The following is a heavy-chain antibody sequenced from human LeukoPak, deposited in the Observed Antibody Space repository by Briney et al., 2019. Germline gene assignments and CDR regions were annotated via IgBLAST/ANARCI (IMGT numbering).Heavy chain of an antibody. CDR1: GFTFSNAW. V-gene: IGHV3-15*01. CDR2: KSKTDGGTT. CDR3: TVPLIVGATPVDY. Sequence: GGSLRLSCAASGFTFSNAWMSWVRQAPGKGLEWVGRKSKTDGGTTDYAAPVKGRFTISRDDSKNTLYLQMNSLKTEDTAVYYCTVPLIVGATPVDYWGQGTLVTVSS. D-gene: IGHD1-26*01. J-gene: IGHJ4*02.